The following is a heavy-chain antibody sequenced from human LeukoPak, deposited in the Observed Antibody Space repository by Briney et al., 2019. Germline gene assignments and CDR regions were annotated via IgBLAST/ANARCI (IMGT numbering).Heavy chain of an antibody. J-gene: IGHJ4*02. Sequence: SETLSLTCTVSGGSISSSSYYWGWIRQPPGKGLEWIGSIYYSGSTYYNPSLKSRVTISVDTSKNQFSLKLSSVTAADTAVYYCAVAAGTSPFDYWGQGTLVTVSS. CDR3: AVAAGTSPFDY. V-gene: IGHV4-39*01. CDR1: GGSISSSSYY. CDR2: IYYSGST. D-gene: IGHD6-13*01.